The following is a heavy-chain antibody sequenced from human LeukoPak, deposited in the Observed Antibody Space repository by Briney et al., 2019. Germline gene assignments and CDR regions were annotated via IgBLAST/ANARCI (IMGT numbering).Heavy chain of an antibody. V-gene: IGHV7-4-1*02. Sequence: GASVKVCCKASGYTFTSYAMNWVRQAPGQGLEWMGWINTNTGSPTYAQGFTGRFVFSLDTSVSTAYLQISSLKAEDTAVYYCARENSASYPDYWGQGTLVTVSS. D-gene: IGHD1-26*01. CDR3: ARENSASYPDY. CDR1: GYTFTSYA. CDR2: INTNTGSP. J-gene: IGHJ4*02.